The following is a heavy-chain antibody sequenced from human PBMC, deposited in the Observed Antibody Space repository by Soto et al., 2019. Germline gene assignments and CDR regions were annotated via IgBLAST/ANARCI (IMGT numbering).Heavy chain of an antibody. D-gene: IGHD3-22*01. CDR3: VKGSSGHRPYYFAH. CDR1: GFTFSAYA. CDR2: INSPGTYT. Sequence: EVQLLESGGGLVQPGGSLRLSCAPSGFTFSAYAMTWVRQAPGKGLEWVSAINSPGTYTWYADSVKGRFTLSRDNSKNTLSLQLKSLRAEDTAVYCCVKGSSGHRPYYFAHWGQGTLVTVSS. J-gene: IGHJ4*02. V-gene: IGHV3-23*01.